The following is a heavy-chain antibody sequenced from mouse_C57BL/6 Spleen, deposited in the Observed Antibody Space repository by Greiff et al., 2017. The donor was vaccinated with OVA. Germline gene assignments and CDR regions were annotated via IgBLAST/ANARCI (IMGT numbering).Heavy chain of an antibody. CDR2: IHPNSGST. D-gene: IGHD1-1*01. CDR3: ARPYYYGSSFFDD. CDR1: GYTFTSYW. V-gene: IGHV1-64*01. Sequence: QVQLKQPGAELVKPGASVKLSCKASGYTFTSYWMHWVKQRPGQGLEWIGMIHPNSGSTNYNEKFQSKATLTVDKSSSTAYMQLSSLTSEDSAVYYCARPYYYGSSFFDDWGQGTTLTVSS. J-gene: IGHJ2*01.